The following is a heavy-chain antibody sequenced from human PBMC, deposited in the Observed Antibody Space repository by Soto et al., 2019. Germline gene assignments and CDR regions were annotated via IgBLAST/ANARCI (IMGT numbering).Heavy chain of an antibody. D-gene: IGHD3-3*01. CDR3: ARPGRDYWSGRYYFDY. V-gene: IGHV3-30*03. CDR1: EFAFSSYG. J-gene: IGHJ4*02. Sequence: QVQLVESGGGVVQPGRSLRLSCAASEFAFSSYGMHWVRQAPGKGLEWVAVISYDGSITYYADSVKGRFTISRDNSKNTLYLQMSSLRAEDTAVYYCARPGRDYWSGRYYFDYWGQGTLVSVSS. CDR2: ISYDGSIT.